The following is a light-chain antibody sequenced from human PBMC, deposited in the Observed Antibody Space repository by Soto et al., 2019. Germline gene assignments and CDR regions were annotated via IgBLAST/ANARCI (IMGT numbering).Light chain of an antibody. J-gene: IGKJ1*01. CDR2: SAS. V-gene: IGKV1-12*01. CDR3: QQDYNFPRT. Sequence: DIQMTQSPSSVSASVGDRVTITCRASQGITTWLAWYQQKPGKAPKLLIYSASSLQTGVPSRFSGSGSGTDFTLTISNVQPEDFATYYCQQDYNFPRTFGQGTTVEIK. CDR1: QGITTW.